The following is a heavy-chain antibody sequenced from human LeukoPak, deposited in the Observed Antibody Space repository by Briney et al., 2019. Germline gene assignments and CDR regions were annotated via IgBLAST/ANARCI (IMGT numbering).Heavy chain of an antibody. D-gene: IGHD6-19*01. CDR2: IIPIFGIA. CDR1: GGTLSSYA. J-gene: IGHJ6*02. V-gene: IGHV1-69*04. Sequence: SVKVSCKASGGTLSSYAISWVRQAPGQGLEWMGRIIPIFGIANYAQKFQGRVTITADKSTSTAYIELSSLRSEDTAVYYCARDGYSSGWVPGMDVWGQGTTVTVSS. CDR3: ARDGYSSGWVPGMDV.